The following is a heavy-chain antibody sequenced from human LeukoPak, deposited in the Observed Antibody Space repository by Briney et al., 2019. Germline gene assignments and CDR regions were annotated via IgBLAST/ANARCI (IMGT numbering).Heavy chain of an antibody. D-gene: IGHD2-21*01. CDR2: IYYSGAT. J-gene: IGHJ5*02. CDR1: GGSISSGIYY. Sequence: SETLSLTCTVSGGSISSGIYYWGWIRQTPGKGLEWIGTIYYSGATYYNPFLKSRVTISVDTSKNQFSLKVSSVIAADTALYYCARHIWQSTARPWFDPWGQGTLVTVSS. CDR3: ARHIWQSTARPWFDP. V-gene: IGHV4-39*01.